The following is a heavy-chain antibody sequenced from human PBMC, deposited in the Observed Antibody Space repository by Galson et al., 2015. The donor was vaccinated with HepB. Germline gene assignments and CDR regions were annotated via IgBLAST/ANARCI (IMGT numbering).Heavy chain of an antibody. CDR2: ISSSSSYV. V-gene: IGHV3-21*06. CDR1: GFTFSRYS. CDR3: ARDSGEQGLAMDGASDH. D-gene: IGHD6-19*01. J-gene: IGHJ4*02. Sequence: SLRLSCAAPGFTFSRYSMNWVRQAPGKGLEWVSYISSSSSYVYYADSVRGRFTISRDNAKNSLYLQMNSLRVEDTAIYYCARDSGEQGLAMDGASDHWGQGALVTVSS.